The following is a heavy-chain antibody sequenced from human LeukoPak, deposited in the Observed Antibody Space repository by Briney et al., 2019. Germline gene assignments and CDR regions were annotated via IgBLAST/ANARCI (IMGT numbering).Heavy chain of an antibody. D-gene: IGHD3-9*01. CDR2: INWNSGNI. CDR3: AKGGDIDILNSHDAFDI. Sequence: GGSLRLSCAASGFTFSSYAMSWVRQAPGKGLEWVSGINWNSGNIGYADSVKGRFTISRDNAKNSLYLQMNSLRAEDTALYYCAKGGDIDILNSHDAFDIWGQGTMVTVSS. CDR1: GFTFSSYA. V-gene: IGHV3-9*01. J-gene: IGHJ3*02.